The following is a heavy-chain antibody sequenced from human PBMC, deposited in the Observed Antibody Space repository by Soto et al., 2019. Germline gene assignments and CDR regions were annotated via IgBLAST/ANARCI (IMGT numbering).Heavy chain of an antibody. CDR1: GYTLNTYY. CDR3: ARGGGFSPYYYNLDV. D-gene: IGHD2-15*01. CDR2: INPRGGST. J-gene: IGHJ6*02. Sequence: GASVKVSCKASGYTLNTYYMHWVRQAPGQGREWMGIINPRGGSTTYAQNFQDRVTMTRHTSSSTVYMELSSLRAGDTAVYYCARGGGFSPYYYNLDVWGQGTTVTVSS. V-gene: IGHV1-46*02.